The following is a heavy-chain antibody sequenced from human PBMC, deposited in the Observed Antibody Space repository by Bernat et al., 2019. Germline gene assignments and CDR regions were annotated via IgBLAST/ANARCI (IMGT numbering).Heavy chain of an antibody. D-gene: IGHD4-23*01. CDR3: AKDLREGGTSRYFDY. CDR1: GFTFSSYA. Sequence: VQLLESGGGLVQPGGSLRLSCAASGFTFSSYAMSWVRQAPGKGLEWVAVISYDGSNKYYADSVKGRFTISRDNSKNTLYLQMNSLRAEDTAVYYCAKDLREGGTSRYFDYWGQGTLVTVSS. V-gene: IGHV3-30*18. J-gene: IGHJ4*02. CDR2: ISYDGSNK.